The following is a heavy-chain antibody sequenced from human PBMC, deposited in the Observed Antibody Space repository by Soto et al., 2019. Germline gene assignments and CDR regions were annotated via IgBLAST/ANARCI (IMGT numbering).Heavy chain of an antibody. D-gene: IGHD6-13*01. CDR2: INHSGST. Sequence: SETLSLTCAVYGGSFSGYYWSWIRQPPGKGLEWIGEINHSGSTNYNPSLKSRVTISVDTSKNQFSLKLSSVTAADTAVYYCARLPTIIAAAFHDAFAIWGQGTIVIVSS. J-gene: IGHJ3*02. CDR3: ARLPTIIAAAFHDAFAI. CDR1: GGSFSGYY. V-gene: IGHV4-34*01.